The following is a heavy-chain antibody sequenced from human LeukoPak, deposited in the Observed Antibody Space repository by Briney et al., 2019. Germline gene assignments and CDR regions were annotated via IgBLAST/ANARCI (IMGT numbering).Heavy chain of an antibody. CDR1: GGTFSSYA. V-gene: IGHV1-69*13. Sequence: SVEVSCKASGGTFSSYAISWVRQAPGQGLEWMGGIIPIFGTANYAQKFQGRVTITADESTSTAYMELSSLRSEDTAIYYCAKILRGSLVRDAFDIWGQGTMVTVSS. CDR2: IIPIFGTA. CDR3: AKILRGSLVRDAFDI. D-gene: IGHD6-13*01. J-gene: IGHJ3*02.